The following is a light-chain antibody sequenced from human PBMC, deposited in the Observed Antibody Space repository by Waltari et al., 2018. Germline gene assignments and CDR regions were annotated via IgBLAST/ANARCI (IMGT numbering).Light chain of an antibody. CDR2: EVD. CDR3: SSYAGSNNLGV. V-gene: IGLV2-8*01. CDR1: SSAVGASNY. Sequence: QSALTQPPSASGSPGQSVSISCAGASSAVGASNYVSWYQHHPGKAPKLIIYEVDKRPSGVPDRFSGSKSGDTASLTVSGLQAEDEADYYCSSYAGSNNLGVFGGGTKLTVL. J-gene: IGLJ3*02.